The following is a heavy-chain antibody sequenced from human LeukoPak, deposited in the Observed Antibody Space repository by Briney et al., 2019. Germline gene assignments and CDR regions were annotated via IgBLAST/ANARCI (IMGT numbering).Heavy chain of an antibody. Sequence: PGGSLRLSCAASGFTVSSNYMSWVRQAPGKGLEWVSVIYSGGSTYYADSVKGRFTISRDNSKNTLYLQMNSLRAEDTAVYYCARGGSGSYYIPADAFDIWGQGTMVTVSS. J-gene: IGHJ3*02. V-gene: IGHV3-53*01. CDR1: GFTVSSNY. CDR2: IYSGGST. D-gene: IGHD3-10*01. CDR3: ARGGSGSYYIPADAFDI.